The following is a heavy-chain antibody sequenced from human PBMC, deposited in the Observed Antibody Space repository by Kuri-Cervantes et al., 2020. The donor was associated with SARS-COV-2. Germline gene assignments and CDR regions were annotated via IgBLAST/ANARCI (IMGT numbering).Heavy chain of an antibody. D-gene: IGHD7-27*01. CDR2: IRHDGSNK. V-gene: IGHV3-30*02. J-gene: IGHJ4*02. Sequence: GESLKISCAASGFTFSRYGMHWVRQAPGKGLEWVAFIRHDGSNKYYADSVKGRFTISRDNSQNTLYLQMSSLRAEDTAVYYCARDLRLGKSLDYWGQGTLVTVSS. CDR1: GFTFSRYG. CDR3: ARDLRLGKSLDY.